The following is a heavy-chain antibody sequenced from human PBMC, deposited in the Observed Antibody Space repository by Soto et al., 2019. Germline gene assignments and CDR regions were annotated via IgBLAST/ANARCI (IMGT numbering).Heavy chain of an antibody. D-gene: IGHD4-4*01. J-gene: IGHJ6*02. CDR2: ISAYNGQT. CDR1: GYTFNVYG. CDR3: ARDYGNTGGMDV. V-gene: IGHV1-18*01. Sequence: QVQLVQSGVEVKKPGASVKVSCKASGYTFNVYGIGWVRQAPGQGLEWMGWISAYNGQTKDAQKFQGRVIMTTDTSTTTACMELRSLRSDDTAIYYCARDYGNTGGMDVWGQGTTATVS.